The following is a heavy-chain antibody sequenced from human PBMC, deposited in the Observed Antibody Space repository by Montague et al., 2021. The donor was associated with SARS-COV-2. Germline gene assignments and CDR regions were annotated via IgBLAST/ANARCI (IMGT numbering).Heavy chain of an antibody. Sequence: SETLSLTCAVYGGSFSAYYWSWIRQPPGKGLEWIGEINHSGSTNFNPSLKSRVTMSIDTSKNQFSLKLSSVTAADTAVYYCARGQIHYYDSSGYPKSGMDVWGQGTTATVSS. D-gene: IGHD3-22*01. CDR1: GGSFSAYY. J-gene: IGHJ6*02. CDR3: ARGQIHYYDSSGYPKSGMDV. CDR2: INHSGST. V-gene: IGHV4-34*01.